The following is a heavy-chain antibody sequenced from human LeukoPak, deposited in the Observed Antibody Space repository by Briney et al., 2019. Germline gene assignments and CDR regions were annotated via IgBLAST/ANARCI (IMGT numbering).Heavy chain of an antibody. CDR1: GYTFTGYY. J-gene: IGHJ5*02. Sequence: ASVEVSCKASGYTFTGYYMHWVRQAPGQGLEWMGWINPNSGGTNYAQKFQGRVTMTRDTSISTAYMELSRLRSDDTAVYYCARNYDSSGYHHPWGQGTLVTVSS. D-gene: IGHD3-22*01. CDR3: ARNYDSSGYHHP. CDR2: INPNSGGT. V-gene: IGHV1-2*02.